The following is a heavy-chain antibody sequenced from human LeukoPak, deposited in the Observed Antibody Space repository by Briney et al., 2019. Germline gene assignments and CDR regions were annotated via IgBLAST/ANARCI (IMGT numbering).Heavy chain of an antibody. D-gene: IGHD6-13*01. V-gene: IGHV5-51*01. CDR1: GYSFTNYW. CDR2: IYPADSDT. CDR3: ARGEYGSNWPRPWFDP. J-gene: IGHJ5*02. Sequence: GEALKISCKGSGYSFTNYWIGWVRRMPGKGLEWRGIIYPADSDTRYSPSFQGQVTFSADKSITTAYLQWSSLKASDTAMYYCARGEYGSNWPRPWFDPWGRGTLVTVSS.